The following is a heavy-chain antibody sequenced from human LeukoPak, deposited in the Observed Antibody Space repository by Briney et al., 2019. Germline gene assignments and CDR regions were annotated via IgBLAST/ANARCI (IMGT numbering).Heavy chain of an antibody. V-gene: IGHV3-48*03. CDR2: ISSSGSIM. Sequence: PAGSLRLSCAASGFSFGSYEMNWVHQAPGKGLEWVSYISSSGSIMYSADSVKGRFTISRDNAKNSLYLQMNSLRAEDTAIYYCSGQYSSSSVVDYWGQGTLVTVSS. J-gene: IGHJ4*02. CDR3: SGQYSSSSVVDY. CDR1: GFSFGSYE. D-gene: IGHD6-6*01.